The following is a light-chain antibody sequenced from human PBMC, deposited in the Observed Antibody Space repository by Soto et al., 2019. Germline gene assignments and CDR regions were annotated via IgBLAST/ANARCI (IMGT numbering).Light chain of an antibody. CDR1: ERIYSAY. CDR3: QQYGNSPIT. Sequence: EVVLKQSPSTLSLSLGERATLFFSAIERIYSAYLGWYQQKPGQAPRLLIYGTSSRATGIPDRFSGSGSGTDFTLTISRLEPEDFAVYYCQQYGNSPITFGQGTRLE. CDR2: GTS. J-gene: IGKJ5*01. V-gene: IGKV3-20*01.